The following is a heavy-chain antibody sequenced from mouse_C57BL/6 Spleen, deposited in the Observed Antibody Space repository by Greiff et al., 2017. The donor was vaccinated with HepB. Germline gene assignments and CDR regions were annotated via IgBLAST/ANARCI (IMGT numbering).Heavy chain of an antibody. CDR2: INPSTGGT. J-gene: IGHJ2*01. V-gene: IGHV1-42*01. Sequence: VQLKQSGPELVKPGASVKISCKASGYSFTGYYMNWVKQSPEKSLEWIGEINPSTGGTTYNQKFKAKATLNVDKSSSTAYMQLKSLTSEDSAVYYCARRGIYYGNYDYFDYWGQGTTLTVSS. CDR3: ARRGIYYGNYDYFDY. D-gene: IGHD2-1*01. CDR1: GYSFTGYY.